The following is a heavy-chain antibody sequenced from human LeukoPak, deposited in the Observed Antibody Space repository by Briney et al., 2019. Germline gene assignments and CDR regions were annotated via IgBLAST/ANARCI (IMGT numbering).Heavy chain of an antibody. V-gene: IGHV3-7*01. Sequence: GGSLRLSCAASGFTFSSDWMIWVRQPPGKGLEWVANIKPDEGEKYYVDSVKGRFTISRDNAKNSLYLQMNSLRAEDTAVYYCAGDEGDAFDIWGQGTMVTVSS. CDR2: IKPDEGEK. CDR3: AGDEGDAFDI. J-gene: IGHJ3*02. CDR1: GFTFSSDW.